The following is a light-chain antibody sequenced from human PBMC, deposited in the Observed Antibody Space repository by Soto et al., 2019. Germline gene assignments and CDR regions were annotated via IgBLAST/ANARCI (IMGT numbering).Light chain of an antibody. Sequence: EIVMTQSPATLSGSPGERPTLSGMASQSLSNNLAWYQQKPGPAPRLLIYVASSRATGIPDRFSGSGSGTDFTPTISRLEPEDFAVYYCQQYGSSLWTFGQGTKVDIK. CDR1: QSLSNN. J-gene: IGKJ1*01. CDR2: VAS. V-gene: IGKV3-20*01. CDR3: QQYGSSLWT.